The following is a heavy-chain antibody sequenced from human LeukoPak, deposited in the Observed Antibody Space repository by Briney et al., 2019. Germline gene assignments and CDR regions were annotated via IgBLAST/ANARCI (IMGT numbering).Heavy chain of an antibody. CDR2: IYSGGST. J-gene: IGHJ4*02. CDR3: ARDSSGWSYFDY. CDR1: GFTFRDHY. V-gene: IGHV3-66*01. Sequence: SGGSLRLTCVVSGFTFRDHYMAWIRQAPGQGLEWVSVIYSGGSTYYADSVKGRFTISRDNSKNTLYLQMNSLRAEDTAVYYCARDSSGWSYFDYWGQGTLVTVSS. D-gene: IGHD6-19*01.